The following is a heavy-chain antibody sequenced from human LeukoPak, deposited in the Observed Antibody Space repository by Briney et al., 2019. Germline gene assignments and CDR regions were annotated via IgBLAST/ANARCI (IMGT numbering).Heavy chain of an antibody. D-gene: IGHD6-13*01. CDR2: INHSGST. CDR3: ARFGYSNNWHPRTSAFDI. CDR1: GGSFSGYY. J-gene: IGHJ3*02. V-gene: IGHV4-34*01. Sequence: SETLSLTCAVYGGSFSGYYWSWIRQPPGKGLEWIGEINHSGSTNYSPSLKSRVTISVDTSKNQFSLKLSSVTAADTAVYYCARFGYSNNWHPRTSAFDIWGQGTMVTVSS.